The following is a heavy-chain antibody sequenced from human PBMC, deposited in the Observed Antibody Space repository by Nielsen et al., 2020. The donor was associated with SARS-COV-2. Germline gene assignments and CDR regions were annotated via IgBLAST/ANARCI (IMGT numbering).Heavy chain of an antibody. CDR3: ASDSTAAIGGAWFDA. CDR1: GGSISSGGYY. D-gene: IGHD2-2*02. V-gene: IGHV4-31*01. J-gene: IGHJ5*02. Sequence: SETLSLTCTVSGGSISSGGYYWNWIRPHPGKGLEWIVNIYYSGSTFYNPSVKSHFSMSLDTSKNQFSLNVTSVTAADTAVYYCASDSTAAIGGAWFDAWGQGTLVTVSS. CDR2: IYYSGST.